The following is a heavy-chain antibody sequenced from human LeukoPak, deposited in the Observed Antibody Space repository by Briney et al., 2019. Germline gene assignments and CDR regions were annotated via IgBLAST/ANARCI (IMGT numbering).Heavy chain of an antibody. Sequence: LGTLSLTRIFSGGFPRGGNFYLGWVPRPPGEGLGWIGGISSFGNTYYNPSLKSRITISIDTSKNHFSLKLSSVTAADTAVYYCARLGAGPTYYDFWSGYSSFYFDYWGQGTLVTVSS. D-gene: IGHD3-3*01. J-gene: IGHJ4*02. V-gene: IGHV4-39*02. CDR2: ISSFGNT. CDR1: GGFPRGGNFY. CDR3: ARLGAGPTYYDFWSGYSSFYFDY.